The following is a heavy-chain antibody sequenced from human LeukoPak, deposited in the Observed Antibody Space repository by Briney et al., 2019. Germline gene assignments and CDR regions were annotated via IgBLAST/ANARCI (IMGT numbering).Heavy chain of an antibody. V-gene: IGHV3-9*03. D-gene: IGHD5-24*01. CDR2: ISWNSGSI. CDR1: GFTFDDYA. Sequence: GGSLRLACAASGFTFDDYAIDWVRQAPGWGLGLVSGISWNSGSIGYADSVKGRFTISRDNAKNSLYLQMNSLRAEDMALYYCAKDMSRWGFDYWGQGTLVTVSS. J-gene: IGHJ4*02. CDR3: AKDMSRWGFDY.